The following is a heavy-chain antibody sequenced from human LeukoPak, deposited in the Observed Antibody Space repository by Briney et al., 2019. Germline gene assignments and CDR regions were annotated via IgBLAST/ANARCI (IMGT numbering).Heavy chain of an antibody. CDR1: GFTFTTYG. Sequence: RPGGSLRLSCAASGFTFTTYGMHWVRQAPGKGLEWVAVISFDGSYKYYAESVKGRFTISRDNSKNTLYLQMKSLRAEDTAVYYCARDKGEMATIILDYWGQGTLVTVSS. J-gene: IGHJ4*02. CDR3: ARDKGEMATIILDY. V-gene: IGHV3-30*03. D-gene: IGHD5-24*01. CDR2: ISFDGSYK.